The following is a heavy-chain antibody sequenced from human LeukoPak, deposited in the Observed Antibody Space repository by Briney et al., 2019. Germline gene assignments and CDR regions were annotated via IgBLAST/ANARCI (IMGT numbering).Heavy chain of an antibody. CDR3: ARARSDILTGHPFDY. CDR1: GYSFIDYY. Sequence: GASVKVSCKTSGYSFIDYYIHWVRQAPGQGLECMGWINPNSGGTNYAQKFQGRVTMTRDTSISTAYMELSRLRSDDTAVYYCARARSDILTGHPFDYWGQGTLVTVSS. D-gene: IGHD3-9*01. CDR2: INPNSGGT. J-gene: IGHJ4*02. V-gene: IGHV1-2*02.